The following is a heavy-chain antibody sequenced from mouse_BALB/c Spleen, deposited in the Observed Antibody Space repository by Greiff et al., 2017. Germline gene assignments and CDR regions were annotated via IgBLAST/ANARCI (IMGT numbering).Heavy chain of an antibody. D-gene: IGHD2-2*01. CDR2: ISSGGGST. Sequence: EVKLVESGGGLVKPGGSLKLSCAASGFTFSSYAMSWVRQTPEKRLEWVAAISSGGGSTYYPDTVKGRFTISRDNAKNTLYLQMSSLKSEDTAMYYCARHGGYDWFAYWGQGTLVTVSA. CDR3: ARHGGYDWFAY. V-gene: IGHV5-12-1*01. CDR1: GFTFSSYA. J-gene: IGHJ3*01.